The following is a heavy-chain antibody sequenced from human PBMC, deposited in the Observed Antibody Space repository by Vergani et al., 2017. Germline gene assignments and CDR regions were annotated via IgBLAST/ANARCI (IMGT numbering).Heavy chain of an antibody. D-gene: IGHD6-13*01. CDR3: AKDLSVVEAADDF. CDR2: ISSSDSRT. Sequence: EVQLLESGGGLVQPGGPLRLSCAASGFNFRSYHMSWVRQAPGKGLEWVSSISSSDSRTYYADSVRGRVTISRDNSKNTVYLQMDDLRAEDTAVYYCAKDLSVVEAADDFRGQGTLVTVSS. J-gene: IGHJ4*02. V-gene: IGHV3-23*01. CDR1: GFNFRSYH.